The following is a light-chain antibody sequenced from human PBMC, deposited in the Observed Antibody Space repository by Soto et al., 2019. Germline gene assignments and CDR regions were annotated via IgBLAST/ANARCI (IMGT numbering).Light chain of an antibody. CDR2: GAS. CDR3: QQYGSSSLT. J-gene: IGKJ4*01. Sequence: EIVLTQSPGTLSLSPGERATLSCRASQSVSNSYLAWYQQKPGQAPRLLIYGASSRATGIPDRFSGSGSGTDYTLTTSRLEPEDFAVYYCQQYGSSSLTFGGGTKVEIK. V-gene: IGKV3-20*01. CDR1: QSVSNSY.